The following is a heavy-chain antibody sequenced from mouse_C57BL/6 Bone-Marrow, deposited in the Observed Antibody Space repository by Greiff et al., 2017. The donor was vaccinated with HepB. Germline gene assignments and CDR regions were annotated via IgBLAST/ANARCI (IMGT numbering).Heavy chain of an antibody. Sequence: EVKLQESGAELVRPGSSVKMSCKTSGYTFTSYGINWVKQRPGQGLEWIGYIYIGNGYTEYNEKFKGKATLTSDTSSSTAYMQLSSLTSEDSAIYFCGREPPLDGSSYGYFDVWGTGTTVTVSS. CDR1: GYTFTSYG. CDR3: GREPPLDGSSYGYFDV. J-gene: IGHJ1*03. D-gene: IGHD1-1*01. V-gene: IGHV1-58*01. CDR2: IYIGNGYT.